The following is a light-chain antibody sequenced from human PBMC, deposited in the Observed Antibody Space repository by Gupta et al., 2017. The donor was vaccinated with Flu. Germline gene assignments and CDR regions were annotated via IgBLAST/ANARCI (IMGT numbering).Light chain of an antibody. CDR3: QQMGSSPYT. CDR1: QSLSHNY. V-gene: IGKV3-20*01. Sequence: ENVLTQSPGTLSLSPGERGTLSCRASQSLSHNYLAWYQQKLGQPPRLLIYGASSRATGIPDRFSGSGSGTDFTLTISRLEPEDFGVYYCQQMGSSPYTFGQRIKLEIK. CDR2: GAS. J-gene: IGKJ2*01.